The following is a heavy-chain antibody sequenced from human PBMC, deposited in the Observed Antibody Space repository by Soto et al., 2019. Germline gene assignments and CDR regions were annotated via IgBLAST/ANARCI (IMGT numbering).Heavy chain of an antibody. J-gene: IGHJ6*02. V-gene: IGHV1-2*04. CDR1: GYTFTGYY. CDR2: INPNSGGT. D-gene: IGHD3-10*01. Sequence: ASVKVSCKASGYTFTGYYMHWVRQAPGQGLEWMGWINPNSGGTNYAQKFQGWVTMSMDTSKTQFSLMLEFVTATDTAVYYCARHGFGTLHGLVDVWGQGTTVTVSS. CDR3: ARHGFGTLHGLVDV.